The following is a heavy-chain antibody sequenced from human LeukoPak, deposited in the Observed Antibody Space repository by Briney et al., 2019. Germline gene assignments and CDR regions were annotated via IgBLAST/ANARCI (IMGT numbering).Heavy chain of an antibody. CDR2: IYPNSGAT. Sequence: ASVKVSCXASGYTFTGYYMHWVRLAPGQGLEWMGYIYPNSGATKYAQKFQGRVTMTRDTSISTAYMELSGLRSDDTAVYYCGTLLSNGPFDYWGQGSLVTVSS. J-gene: IGHJ4*02. V-gene: IGHV1-2*02. CDR1: GYTFTGYY. CDR3: GTLLSNGPFDY.